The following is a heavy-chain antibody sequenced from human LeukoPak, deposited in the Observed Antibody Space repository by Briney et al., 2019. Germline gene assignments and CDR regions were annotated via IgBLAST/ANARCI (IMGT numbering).Heavy chain of an antibody. CDR1: GGSISGGGYS. V-gene: IGHV4-30-2*01. CDR2: IYHSGST. J-gene: IGHJ4*02. CDR3: ARAIKGPYYYDSSGYVHFDY. Sequence: SQTLSLTCAVSGGSISGGGYSWSWIRQPPGEGLEWIGYIYHSGSTSYNPSLQSRVTISIDRSKNQFSLKLSSVTAADTAVYYCARAIKGPYYYDSSGYVHFDYWGQGTLVTVSS. D-gene: IGHD3-22*01.